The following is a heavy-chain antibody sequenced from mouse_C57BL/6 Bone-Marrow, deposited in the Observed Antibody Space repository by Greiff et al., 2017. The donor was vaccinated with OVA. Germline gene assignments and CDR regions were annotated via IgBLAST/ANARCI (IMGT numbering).Heavy chain of an antibody. Sequence: QVQLQQSGAELVRPGASVTLSCKASGYTFTDYEMHWVKQTPVHGLEWIGAIDPETGGTAYNQKFKGKAILTADKSSSTAYMELRSLTSEDSAVYYCTRIPRGYPWYFDVWGTGTTVTVSS. CDR2: IDPETGGT. CDR1: GYTFTDYE. J-gene: IGHJ1*03. D-gene: IGHD2-14*01. V-gene: IGHV1-15*01. CDR3: TRIPRGYPWYFDV.